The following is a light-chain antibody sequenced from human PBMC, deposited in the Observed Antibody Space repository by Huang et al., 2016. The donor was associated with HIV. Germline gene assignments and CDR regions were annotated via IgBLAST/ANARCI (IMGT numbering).Light chain of an antibody. CDR1: QRVSSNY. CDR3: QQYGSSPLT. Sequence: EIVLTQSPGTLSLSPGERATLSCRASQRVSSNYLAWYQQKPGQAPRPLIYVASSRATGIPDRFSGSGSGTDFTLTISRLEPEDFAVYYCQQYGSSPLTFGGGTKVEIK. V-gene: IGKV3-20*01. CDR2: VAS. J-gene: IGKJ4*01.